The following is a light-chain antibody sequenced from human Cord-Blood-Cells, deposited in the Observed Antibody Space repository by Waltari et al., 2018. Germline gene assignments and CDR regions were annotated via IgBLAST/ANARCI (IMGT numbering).Light chain of an antibody. CDR3: CSYAGSSTLV. CDR2: EGS. J-gene: IGLJ2*01. CDR1: SSDAGSYNL. Sequence: QSALTHHASVSGSPGQAITISCTGTSSDAGSYNLVSWYQQHPGKATKTMIYEGSKRPSGVSNRFAGSKAGNTASLTISGLQAEDEADYYCCSYAGSSTLVFGGGTRLTGL. V-gene: IGLV2-23*01.